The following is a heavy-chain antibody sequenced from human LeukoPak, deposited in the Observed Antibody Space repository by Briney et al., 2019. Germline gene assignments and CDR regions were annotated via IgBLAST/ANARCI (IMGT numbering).Heavy chain of an antibody. D-gene: IGHD1-26*01. CDR3: ATVGGSYYVYYYGMDV. CDR1: GYTLTELS. Sequence: ASVKVSCKVSGYTLTELSMHWVRQAPGKGLEWVGGFDPEDGETIYAQRFQGRVTMTEDTSTDTAYMELSSLRSEDTAVYYCATVGGSYYVYYYGMDVWGQGTTVTVSS. J-gene: IGHJ6*02. CDR2: FDPEDGET. V-gene: IGHV1-24*01.